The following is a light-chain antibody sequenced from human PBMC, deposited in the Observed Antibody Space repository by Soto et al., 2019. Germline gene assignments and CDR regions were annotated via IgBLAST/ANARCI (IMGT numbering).Light chain of an antibody. CDR2: VNRDGTH. V-gene: IGLV4-69*01. Sequence: QLVLSQSPSASASLGASVRVTCTLDSGHSNYAIAWHQQQPGKGPRFIMRVNRDGTHTKGDGIPDRFSGSISGAERYLTISSLQSEDEADYYCQTWGPGVRVFGGGTQLTVL. J-gene: IGLJ3*02. CDR3: QTWGPGVRV. CDR1: SGHSNYA.